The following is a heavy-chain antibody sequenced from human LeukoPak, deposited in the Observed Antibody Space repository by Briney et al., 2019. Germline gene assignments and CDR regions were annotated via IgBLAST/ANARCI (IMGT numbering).Heavy chain of an antibody. V-gene: IGHV3-23*01. CDR2: ISGSGGST. CDR3: AKDSGSGYYYYMDV. D-gene: IGHD3-10*01. Sequence: GGSLRLSCAASGFTFDDYAMHWVRQAPGKGLEWVSAISGSGGSTYYADSVKGRFTISRDNSKNTLYLQMNSLRAEDTAVYYCAKDSGSGYYYYMDVWGKGTTVTVSS. CDR1: GFTFDDYA. J-gene: IGHJ6*03.